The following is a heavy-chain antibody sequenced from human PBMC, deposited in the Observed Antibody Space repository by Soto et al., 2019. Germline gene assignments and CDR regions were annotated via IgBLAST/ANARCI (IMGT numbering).Heavy chain of an antibody. CDR2: IWYDGSNK. J-gene: IGHJ6*02. CDR1: GFTFSSYG. D-gene: IGHD1-1*01. V-gene: IGHV3-33*08. Sequence: PGGSLRLSCAASGFTFSSYGMHWVRQAPGKGLEWVAVIWYDGSNKYYADSVKGRFTISRDNSKNTLYLQMNSLRAEDTAVYYCARDGDRVLYGMDVWGQGTTVTVSS. CDR3: ARDGDRVLYGMDV.